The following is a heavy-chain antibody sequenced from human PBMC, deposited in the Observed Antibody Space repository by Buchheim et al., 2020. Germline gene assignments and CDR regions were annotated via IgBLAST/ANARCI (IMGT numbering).Heavy chain of an antibody. Sequence: EVQLVESGEGLVQPGGSLRLSCAASVFTFVHYSMNWVRQAPGKGLEWISYIITSGGSTYYADSVKGRFTISEDSAKKVLDLQMNSLTDKDTGIYYCAREADYDILTGFYNYFDCWGQGTL. CDR3: AREADYDILTGFYNYFDC. V-gene: IGHV3-48*02. CDR1: VFTFVHYS. D-gene: IGHD3-9*01. CDR2: IITSGGST. J-gene: IGHJ4*02.